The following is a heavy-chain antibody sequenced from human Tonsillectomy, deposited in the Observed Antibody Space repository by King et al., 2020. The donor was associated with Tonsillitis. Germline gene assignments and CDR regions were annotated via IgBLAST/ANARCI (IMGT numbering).Heavy chain of an antibody. Sequence: VQLVQSEPEVKKPGESLKISCEGSGYSFSTYWIGWVRQMPGKGLEWMGMIYPGDSEMRYSPSFQGQVTFSADKSINTAYLQLRSLKASDTAMYYCARRGHREKGGSFDMWGQGTMVTVSS. CDR1: GYSFSTYW. CDR2: IYPGDSEM. D-gene: IGHD5-24*01. CDR3: ARRGHREKGGSFDM. J-gene: IGHJ3*02. V-gene: IGHV5-51*01.